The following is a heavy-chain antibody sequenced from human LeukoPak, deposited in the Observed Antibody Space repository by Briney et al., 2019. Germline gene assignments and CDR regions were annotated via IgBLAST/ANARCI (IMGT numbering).Heavy chain of an antibody. J-gene: IGHJ4*02. D-gene: IGHD3-22*01. V-gene: IGHV3-21*01. CDR1: GFTFSSYS. CDR3: ARDSSYYDSSGQPFDY. Sequence: TPGGSLRLSCAASGFTFSSYSMNWVRQAPGKGLEWVSSISSSSSYIYYADSVKGRFTISRDNAKNSLYLQMNSLRAEDTAVYYCARDSSYYDSSGQPFDYWGQGALVTVSS. CDR2: ISSSSSYI.